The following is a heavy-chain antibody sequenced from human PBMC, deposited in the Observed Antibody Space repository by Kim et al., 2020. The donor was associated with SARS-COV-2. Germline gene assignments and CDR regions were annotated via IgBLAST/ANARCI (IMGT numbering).Heavy chain of an antibody. D-gene: IGHD3-3*01. Sequence: GGSLRLSCAASGFSFSNYAMHWVRQAPGKGLEWVAVISYDGNKKYSADSVKGRFTMSRDNSKNTLYLQMSGLRVEDTAVYYCAKAGSTICIPSCPYFDYCGQGTLVTVSS. V-gene: IGHV3-30*18. CDR3: AKAGSTICIPSCPYFDY. CDR2: ISYDGNKK. CDR1: GFSFSNYA. J-gene: IGHJ4*02.